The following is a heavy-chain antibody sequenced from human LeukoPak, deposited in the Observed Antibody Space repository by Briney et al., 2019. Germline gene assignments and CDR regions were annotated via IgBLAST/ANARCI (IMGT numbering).Heavy chain of an antibody. V-gene: IGHV1-2*02. Sequence: ASVKVSCKASGYTFTGYYMHWVRQATGQGLEWMGCINPNSGDTKYAQKFQGRVTMTRDTSISTAYMELSRLRSDDTAVYYCATQRGSYLWGTDFDYWGQGTLVTVS. CDR1: GYTFTGYY. CDR3: ATQRGSYLWGTDFDY. J-gene: IGHJ4*02. CDR2: INPNSGDT. D-gene: IGHD3-16*01.